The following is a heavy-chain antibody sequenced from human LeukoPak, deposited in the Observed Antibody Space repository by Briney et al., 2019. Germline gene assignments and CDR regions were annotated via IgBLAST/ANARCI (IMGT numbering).Heavy chain of an antibody. CDR2: INPNSGGT. CDR1: GYTFVDYY. D-gene: IGHD1-26*01. Sequence: ASVKVSCKASGYTFVDYYMHWVRQAPGQGLEWMGRINPNSGGTNYAQKFQGRVTMTRDTSISTAYMDLSRLKSDDTAVYFCAREAGDSATTRVDYYYSHYMDVWGTGTTVTVSS. CDR3: AREAGDSATTRVDYYYSHYMDV. V-gene: IGHV1-2*06. J-gene: IGHJ6*03.